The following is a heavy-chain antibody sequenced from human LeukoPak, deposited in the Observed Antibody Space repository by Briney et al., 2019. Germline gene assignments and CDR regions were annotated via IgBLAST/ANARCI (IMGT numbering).Heavy chain of an antibody. J-gene: IGHJ4*02. D-gene: IGHD6-19*01. CDR2: ISSSTGAT. CDR1: GYTFTGYY. CDR3: AMSPGAGSTY. V-gene: IGHV1-2*02. Sequence: ASVKVSCKASGYTFTGYYMHWVRQAPGQGLEWVGWISSSTGATGYAQNFQGRVTLTRDTSISTAYMDLSSLTSDDTAVYYCAMSPGAGSTYWGQGTLVTVSS.